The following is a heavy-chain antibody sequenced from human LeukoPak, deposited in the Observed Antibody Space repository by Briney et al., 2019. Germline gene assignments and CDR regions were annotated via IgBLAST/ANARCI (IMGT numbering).Heavy chain of an antibody. Sequence: GGSLRLSCAASGFTFSSYAMSWVRQAPGKGLEWVSAISGSGGSTYYADSVKGRFTISRDNSKNTLYLQMNSLRAEDTAVYYCAKDITMVRANGDWFDPWGQGTLVTVSS. D-gene: IGHD3-10*01. CDR2: ISGSGGST. J-gene: IGHJ5*02. CDR1: GFTFSSYA. CDR3: AKDITMVRANGDWFDP. V-gene: IGHV3-23*01.